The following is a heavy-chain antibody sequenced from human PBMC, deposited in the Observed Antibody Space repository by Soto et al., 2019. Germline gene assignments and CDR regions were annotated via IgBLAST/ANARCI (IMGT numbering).Heavy chain of an antibody. V-gene: IGHV1-3*01. J-gene: IGHJ5*02. Sequence: QVQLVQSGAEVKKPGASVKVSCKASGYTFTSYAMHWVRQAPGQRLEWMGWINAGNGNTKYSQKFQGRVTITRDTSASTAYMELSSPRSEDTAVYYCARDLGAYDSSGYYYGQFDPWGQGTLVTVSS. CDR3: ARDLGAYDSSGYYYGQFDP. CDR2: INAGNGNT. CDR1: GYTFTSYA. D-gene: IGHD3-22*01.